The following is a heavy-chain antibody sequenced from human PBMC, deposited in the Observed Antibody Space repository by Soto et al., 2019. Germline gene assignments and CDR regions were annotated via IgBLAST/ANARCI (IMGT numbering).Heavy chain of an antibody. CDR3: VKGTTNIVVVPAANFAWFDP. V-gene: IGHV3-64D*06. J-gene: IGHJ5*02. D-gene: IGHD2-2*01. Sequence: TGGSLRLSCLASVFTFSSYAMHWVRQAPGKGLEYVSAISRNGGSTYYADSVKGRFTISRDNSKNTLYLQMSSLRAEDTAVYYCVKGTTNIVVVPAANFAWFDPWGQGTMVTVSS. CDR1: VFTFSSYA. CDR2: ISRNGGST.